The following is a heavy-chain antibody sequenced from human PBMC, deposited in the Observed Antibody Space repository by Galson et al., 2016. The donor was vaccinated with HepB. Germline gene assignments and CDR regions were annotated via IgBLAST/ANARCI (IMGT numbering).Heavy chain of an antibody. Sequence: SLRLSCAASGFTFSTYAIHWVRQAPCKGLEWVAVMSYDGNNKYSADSVQGRFTISRDSSKNTLYLQMNSLRAEDTAVYYCAREETYYYDSGRGPLNYWGQGTLVTVSS. CDR3: AREETYYYDSGRGPLNY. D-gene: IGHD3-10*01. CDR1: GFTFSTYA. CDR2: MSYDGNNK. V-gene: IGHV3-30*04. J-gene: IGHJ4*02.